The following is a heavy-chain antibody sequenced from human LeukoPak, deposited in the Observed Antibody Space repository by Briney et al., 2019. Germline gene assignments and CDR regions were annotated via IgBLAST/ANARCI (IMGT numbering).Heavy chain of an antibody. D-gene: IGHD5-18*01. Sequence: PSQTLSLTCTVSGGSISSGSYYWSWIRQPAGKGLEWIGRIYTSGSTNYNPSLKSRISISVDTSKNQFSLKLSSVTAADTAVYYCARTTEGGYTYNYFYYYYMDVWGKGTTVTISS. J-gene: IGHJ6*03. CDR2: IYTSGST. V-gene: IGHV4-61*02. CDR3: ARTTEGGYTYNYFYYYYMDV. CDR1: GGSISSGSYY.